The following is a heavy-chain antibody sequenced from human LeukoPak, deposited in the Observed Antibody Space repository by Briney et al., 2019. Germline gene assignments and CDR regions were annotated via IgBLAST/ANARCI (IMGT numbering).Heavy chain of an antibody. CDR2: IYHSGRT. J-gene: IGHJ4*02. CDR3: ARQGDYYDSSGAHGPFDY. CDR1: AGSISSSSYY. V-gene: IGHV4-39*01. Sequence: SSETLSLTCSVSAGSISSSSYYWGWIRHPPGTGLEWIGSIYHSGRTYYNPSLKSRVTMSVDTSKNQFSLTLSSVTAADTAVYYCARQGDYYDSSGAHGPFDYWGQGTLVTVSS. D-gene: IGHD3-22*01.